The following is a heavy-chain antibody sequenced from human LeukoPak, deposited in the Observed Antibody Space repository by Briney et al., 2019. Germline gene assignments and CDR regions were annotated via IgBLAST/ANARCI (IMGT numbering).Heavy chain of an antibody. CDR2: TNHSGST. CDR3: ARGIRYNILTGYYNVFYFDY. V-gene: IGHV4-34*01. J-gene: IGHJ4*02. D-gene: IGHD3-9*01. CDR1: GGSFSGYY. Sequence: SETLSLTCAVYGGSFSGYYWSWIRHPPGKGLEWFGVTNHSGSTNYNPYLKSRVTISVDTSKYQFSLKLSSVTAADTAVYYCARGIRYNILTGYYNVFYFDYWGQGTLVTVSS.